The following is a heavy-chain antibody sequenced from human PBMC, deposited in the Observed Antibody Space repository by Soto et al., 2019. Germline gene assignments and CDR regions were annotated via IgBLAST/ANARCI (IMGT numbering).Heavy chain of an antibody. Sequence: ASVKVSCKASGYTFTSYGISWVRQAPGQGLEWMGWISAYNGNTNYAQKLQGRVTMTTDTSTSTAYMGLRSLRSDDTAVYYCARYIVVVPAAHPNYYYYYGMDVWGQGTTVTVSS. CDR3: ARYIVVVPAAHPNYYYYYGMDV. D-gene: IGHD2-2*01. CDR1: GYTFTSYG. CDR2: ISAYNGNT. J-gene: IGHJ6*02. V-gene: IGHV1-18*01.